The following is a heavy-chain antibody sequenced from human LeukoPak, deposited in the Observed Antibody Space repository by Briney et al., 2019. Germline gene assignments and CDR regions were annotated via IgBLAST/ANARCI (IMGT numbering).Heavy chain of an antibody. CDR1: GFTFSSHG. Sequence: GGSLRLSCAASGFTFSSHGMHWVRQAPDKGLEWVAVVSYDGSNKYYADSVKGRFTVSRDNSKNTLYLQMNSLRAEDTAVYYCARWVNYDSSGYYPWGQGTLVTVSS. V-gene: IGHV3-30*03. J-gene: IGHJ5*02. CDR2: VSYDGSNK. CDR3: ARWVNYDSSGYYP. D-gene: IGHD3-22*01.